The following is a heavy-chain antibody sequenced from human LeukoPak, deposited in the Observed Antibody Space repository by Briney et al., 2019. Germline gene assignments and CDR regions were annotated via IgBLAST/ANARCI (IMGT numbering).Heavy chain of an antibody. D-gene: IGHD3-3*01. CDR3: AQGFGVAHR. CDR2: IFSSGRT. V-gene: IGHV4-4*09. Sequence: SETLSLTCSVSGGSLYDNYWSWIRQPPGKRLEWIGYIFSSGRTDYNPSLKSRVTMSIDTSKNQFSLKLSPVTAADTAVYYCAQGFGVAHRWGQGTLVTVSS. J-gene: IGHJ4*02. CDR1: GGSLYDNY.